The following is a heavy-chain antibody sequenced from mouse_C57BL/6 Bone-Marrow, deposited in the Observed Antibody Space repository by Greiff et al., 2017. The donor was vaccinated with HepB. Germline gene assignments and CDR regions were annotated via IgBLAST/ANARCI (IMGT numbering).Heavy chain of an antibody. V-gene: IGHV1-12*01. Sequence: QVQLQQSGAELVRPGAPVKMSCKASGYTFTSYNMHWVKQTPRQGLEWIGAIYPGNGDNSYNQKFKGKATLTVDKSSSTAYMQISSLTSEDSAVYFCARVITTVVDWYFDVCGTGTTVTVSS. D-gene: IGHD1-1*01. CDR3: ARVITTVVDWYFDV. J-gene: IGHJ1*03. CDR2: IYPGNGDN. CDR1: GYTFTSYN.